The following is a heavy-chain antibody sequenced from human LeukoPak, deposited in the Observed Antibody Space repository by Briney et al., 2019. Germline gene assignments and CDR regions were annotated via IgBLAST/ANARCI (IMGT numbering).Heavy chain of an antibody. CDR3: ASHTGAGANFRPFDI. J-gene: IGHJ3*02. D-gene: IGHD3-10*01. V-gene: IGHV3-30*02. CDR1: GFTFSSYG. Sequence: GGSLRLSCAASGFTFSSYGMHWVRQAPGKGLEWVAFIRYDGSNDYYADSVKGRFTISRDNSKNTLYLQMNSLRAEDTAVYYCASHTGAGANFRPFDIWGQGTMVTVSS. CDR2: IRYDGSND.